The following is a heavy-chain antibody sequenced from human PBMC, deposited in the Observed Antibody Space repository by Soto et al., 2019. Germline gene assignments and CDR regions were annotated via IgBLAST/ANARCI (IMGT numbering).Heavy chain of an antibody. Sequence: SVKVSCKAAGGTFSSYAISWVRQAPGQGLEWMGGIIPIFGTANYAQKFQGRVTITADESTSTAYMELSSLRSEDTAVYYCAREGALDYYGSGSYYKSAFDIWGQGTMVTVSS. CDR3: AREGALDYYGSGSYYKSAFDI. CDR2: IIPIFGTA. D-gene: IGHD3-10*01. V-gene: IGHV1-69*13. CDR1: GGTFSSYA. J-gene: IGHJ3*02.